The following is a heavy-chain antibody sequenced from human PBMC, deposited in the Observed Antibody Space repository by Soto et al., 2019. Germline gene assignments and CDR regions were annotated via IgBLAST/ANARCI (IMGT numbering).Heavy chain of an antibody. CDR2: ISGSGGST. CDR1: GFTFSSYA. J-gene: IGHJ6*02. CDR3: AKDLTHSSSWPPSYYYGMDV. V-gene: IGHV3-23*01. D-gene: IGHD6-13*01. Sequence: GGSLRLSCAASGFTFSSYAMSWVRQAPGKGLEWVSAISGSGGSTYYADSVKGRFTISRDNSKNTLYLQMNSLRAEDTAVYYCAKDLTHSSSWPPSYYYGMDVWGQGTTVTVSS.